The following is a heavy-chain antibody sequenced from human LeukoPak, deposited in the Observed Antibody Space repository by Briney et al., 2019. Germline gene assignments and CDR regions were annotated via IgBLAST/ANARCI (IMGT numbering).Heavy chain of an antibody. Sequence: GESLKISCEGSGYSFTSYCIGGVRQMPGKGLEWVVIIYPGDSDTRYSPSFQGQVTISADKSISTAYLQWSSLKASDTAMYYWARLYYGSRSYYPNYFDYWGQGTLVTVSS. D-gene: IGHD3-10*01. J-gene: IGHJ4*02. CDR2: IYPGDSDT. CDR1: GYSFTSYC. CDR3: ARLYYGSRSYYPNYFDY. V-gene: IGHV5-51*01.